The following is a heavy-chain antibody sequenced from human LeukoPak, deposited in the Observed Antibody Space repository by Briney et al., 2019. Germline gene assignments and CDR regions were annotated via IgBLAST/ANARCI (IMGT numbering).Heavy chain of an antibody. D-gene: IGHD3-10*01. CDR3: AKDRITMVRGVIINPYYYYYGVDV. J-gene: IGHJ6*02. V-gene: IGHV3-23*01. Sequence: GGSLRLSCAASGFTFSSYAMSWVRQAPGKGLEWVSAISGSGGSTYYADSVKGRFTISRDNSKNTLYLQMNSLRAEDTAVYYCAKDRITMVRGVIINPYYYYYGVDVWGQGTTVTVSS. CDR2: ISGSGGST. CDR1: GFTFSSYA.